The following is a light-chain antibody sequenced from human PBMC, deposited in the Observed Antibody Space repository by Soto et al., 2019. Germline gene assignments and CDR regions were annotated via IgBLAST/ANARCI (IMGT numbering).Light chain of an antibody. CDR3: MQALHTPWN. J-gene: IGKJ2*01. V-gene: IGKV2-28*01. CDR1: ESLLHTIGYNF. Sequence: DTVMTDSPLSLPVTPGEPASISCRSNESLLHTIGYNFLDWYLQKPGQSPPLLISLGSNRASGVPDRCSGSGSGTDFTLKISRVEADGVETYYGMQALHTPWNFGQGTKLEIK. CDR2: LGS.